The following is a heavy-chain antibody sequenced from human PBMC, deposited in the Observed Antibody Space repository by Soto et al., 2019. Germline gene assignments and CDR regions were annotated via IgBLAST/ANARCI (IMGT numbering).Heavy chain of an antibody. CDR2: IYYSGST. J-gene: IGHJ4*02. CDR1: GGSISSGDYY. CDR3: AREGVGYYDSSGYYSFDY. D-gene: IGHD3-22*01. V-gene: IGHV4-30-4*01. Sequence: QVQLQESGPGLVKPSQTLSLTCTVSGGSISSGDYYWSWIRQPPGKGLEWIGYIYYSGSTYYNPSLKSRVTISVDTSKNQFSLKLSSVTAADTAVYYCAREGVGYYDSSGYYSFDYWGQGTLVTVSS.